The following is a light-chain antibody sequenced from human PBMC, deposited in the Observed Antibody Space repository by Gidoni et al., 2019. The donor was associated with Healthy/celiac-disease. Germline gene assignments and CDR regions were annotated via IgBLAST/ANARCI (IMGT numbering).Light chain of an antibody. CDR1: QSISSY. Sequence: DIQMTQSPSSLSASLGDRVTITCRASQSISSYLNWYQQKPGKAPKLLIYAASSLQSGVPSRVSGSGSGTDFTLTIRSLQPEDFATYYCQQSYSTSWTFGQXTKVEIK. J-gene: IGKJ1*01. V-gene: IGKV1-39*01. CDR2: AAS. CDR3: QQSYSTSWT.